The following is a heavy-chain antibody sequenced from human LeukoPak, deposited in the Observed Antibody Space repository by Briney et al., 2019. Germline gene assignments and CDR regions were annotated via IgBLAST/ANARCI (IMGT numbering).Heavy chain of an antibody. D-gene: IGHD3-3*01. V-gene: IGHV4-59*01. CDR2: IYYSGST. J-gene: IGHJ6*03. CDR1: GGSISSYY. CDR3: ARIKGETIFGVVPWYYYYMDV. Sequence: SETLSLTCTVSGGSISSYYWSWIRQPPGKGLEWVGYIYYSGSTNYNPSLKSRVTISVDTSKNQFSLKLSSVTAADTAVYYCARIKGETIFGVVPWYYYYMDVWGKGTTATVSS.